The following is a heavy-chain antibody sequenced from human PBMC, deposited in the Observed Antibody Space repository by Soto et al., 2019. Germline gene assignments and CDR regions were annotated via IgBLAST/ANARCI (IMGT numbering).Heavy chain of an antibody. V-gene: IGHV3-30*18. Sequence: GGSPRLSCAASGFTFSSYGMHWVRQAPGKGLEWGVVISYDGSNKYYADSVKGRFTISRDNSKNTLYLQMNSLRAEDTAVYYCAKDVVVGATTGLGDYYYYYGMDVWGQGTTVTVSS. D-gene: IGHD1-26*01. CDR2: ISYDGSNK. J-gene: IGHJ6*02. CDR3: AKDVVVGATTGLGDYYYYYGMDV. CDR1: GFTFSSYG.